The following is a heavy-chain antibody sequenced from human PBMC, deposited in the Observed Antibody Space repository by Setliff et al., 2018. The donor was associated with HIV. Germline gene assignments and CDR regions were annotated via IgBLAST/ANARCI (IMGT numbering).Heavy chain of an antibody. Sequence: TSETLSLTCTVSGGSISSYCWNWIRQSPGRGLEWIGFIFSSGSTKYNPSLQSRVTMSIDTSKNQFSLKLNSVTALDTAVYYCARRAVQDGTVTSSNWFESWGQGTLVTVSS. CDR2: IFSSGST. CDR3: ARRAVQDGTVTSSNWFES. J-gene: IGHJ5*01. V-gene: IGHV4-4*09. CDR1: GGSISSYC. D-gene: IGHD1-7*01.